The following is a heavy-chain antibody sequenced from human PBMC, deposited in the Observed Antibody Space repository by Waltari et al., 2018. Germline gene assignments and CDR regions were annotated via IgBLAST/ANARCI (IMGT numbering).Heavy chain of an antibody. CDR3: ARRVRDIAAVGGALYYFDY. D-gene: IGHD6-13*01. Sequence: EVQLVQSGAEVKKPGESLKISCKGPGSSFTTYWIGWVRQMRGTGLEWMGIIYPGDSDTRYSPSFQGQVTISADKSISTADLQWSSLKASDTAMYYCARRVRDIAAVGGALYYFDYWGQGTLVTVSS. J-gene: IGHJ4*02. CDR1: GSSFTTYW. CDR2: IYPGDSDT. V-gene: IGHV5-51*01.